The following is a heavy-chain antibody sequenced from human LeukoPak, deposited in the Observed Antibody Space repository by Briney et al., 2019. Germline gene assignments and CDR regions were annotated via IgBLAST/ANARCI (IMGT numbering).Heavy chain of an antibody. J-gene: IGHJ4*02. CDR3: ARGITMVRGATKPDY. CDR2: INPNSGGT. Sequence: ASVKVSCKASGYTFTGYYMHWVRQAPGQGLEWMGWINPNSGGTNYAQKFQGRVTMTRDTSISTAYMELSRLRSDDTAVYYCARGITMVRGATKPDYWGQGTLVTVSS. CDR1: GYTFTGYY. V-gene: IGHV1-2*02. D-gene: IGHD3-10*01.